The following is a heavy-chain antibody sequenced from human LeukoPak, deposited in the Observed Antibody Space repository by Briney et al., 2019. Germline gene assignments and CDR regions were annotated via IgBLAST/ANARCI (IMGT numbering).Heavy chain of an antibody. Sequence: GGSLRLSCAASGNYWMHWVRQAPGKGLVWVSHINSDGSWTSYADSVKGRFTISKDNAKNTVYLQMNSLRAEDTAVYYCASFYETYWGRGTLVTVSS. V-gene: IGHV3-74*01. CDR2: INSDGSWT. CDR3: ASFYETY. D-gene: IGHD2/OR15-2a*01. J-gene: IGHJ4*02. CDR1: GNYW.